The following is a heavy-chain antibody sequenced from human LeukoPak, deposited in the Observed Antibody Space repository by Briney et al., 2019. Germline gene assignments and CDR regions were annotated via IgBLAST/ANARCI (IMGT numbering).Heavy chain of an antibody. CDR1: GFTFSSYA. CDR3: ARAPYDYVVSYYYYGMDV. Sequence: PGGSLRLSCAASGFTFSSYAVHWVRQAPGKGLEWVAVISYDGSNKYYADSVKGRFTISRDNSKNTLYLQMNSLRAEDTAVYYCARAPYDYVVSYYYYGMDVWAQGTTVTVSS. V-gene: IGHV3-30-3*01. D-gene: IGHD3-16*01. CDR2: ISYDGSNK. J-gene: IGHJ6*02.